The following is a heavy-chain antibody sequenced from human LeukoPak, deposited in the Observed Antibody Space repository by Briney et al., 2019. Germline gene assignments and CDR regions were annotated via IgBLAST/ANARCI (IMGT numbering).Heavy chain of an antibody. Sequence: GGSLRLSCAASGFTFSSYEMNWVRQAPGKGLEWVSYISSSGSTIYYADSVKGRFTNSRDNAKNSLYLQMNSLRAEDTAVYYCARVTYYYDSSGYSEAFDIWGQGTMVTVSS. V-gene: IGHV3-48*03. D-gene: IGHD3-22*01. CDR2: ISSSGSTI. CDR1: GFTFSSYE. CDR3: ARVTYYYDSSGYSEAFDI. J-gene: IGHJ3*02.